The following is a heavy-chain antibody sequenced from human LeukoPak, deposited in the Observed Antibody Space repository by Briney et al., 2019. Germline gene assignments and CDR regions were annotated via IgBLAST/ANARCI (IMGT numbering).Heavy chain of an antibody. J-gene: IGHJ5*02. D-gene: IGHD3-3*01. CDR2: INPNSGGT. Sequence: ASVKVSCKASGYTFTGYYMHWVRQAPGQGLEWMGWINPNSGGTNYAQKFQGRVTMTRDTSISTAYMELSRLRSDDTAVYYCARDREWLSKPPNWFDPWGQGTLVTVSS. CDR1: GYTFTGYY. V-gene: IGHV1-2*02. CDR3: ARDREWLSKPPNWFDP.